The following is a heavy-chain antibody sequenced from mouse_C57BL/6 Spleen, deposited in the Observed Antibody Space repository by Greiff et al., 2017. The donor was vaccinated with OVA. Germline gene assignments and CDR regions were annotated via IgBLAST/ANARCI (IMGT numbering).Heavy chain of an antibody. CDR3: ARDTPGAMDY. V-gene: IGHV5-4*01. J-gene: IGHJ4*01. Sequence: EVQLVESGGGLVKPGGSLKLSCAASGFTFSSYAMSWVRQTPEKRLEWVATISDGGSYTYYPDNVKGRFTISRDNAKNNLYLQMSHLKSEDTAMYYCARDTPGAMDYWGQGTSVTVSS. CDR2: ISDGGSYT. CDR1: GFTFSSYA.